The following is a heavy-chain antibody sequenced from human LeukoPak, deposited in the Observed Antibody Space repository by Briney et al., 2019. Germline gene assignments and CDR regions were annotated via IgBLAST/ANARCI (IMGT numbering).Heavy chain of an antibody. Sequence: SETLSLTCTVSGGSISSSGYYWGWIRQPPGKGLEWIGSMYYSGSTYYNPSLKSRVTISVDTSKNQFSLKLSSVTAADTAVYYCARGFYSSGWYPVTSRVPRKGGFDYWGQGTLVTVSS. V-gene: IGHV4-39*07. CDR1: GGSISSSGYY. J-gene: IGHJ4*02. CDR3: ARGFYSSGWYPVTSRVPRKGGFDY. D-gene: IGHD6-19*01. CDR2: MYYSGST.